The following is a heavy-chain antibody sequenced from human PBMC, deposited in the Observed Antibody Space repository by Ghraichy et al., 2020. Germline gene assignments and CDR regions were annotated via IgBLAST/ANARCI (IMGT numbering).Heavy chain of an antibody. CDR2: INPKSGGT. Sequence: ASVKVSCKASGYTFTAYYMHWVRQAPGQGLEWMGWINPKSGGTNYAQKCQGRVTMTRDTSISTAYMELNRLRSDDTAVYYCAIRGLNTYGFFDYWGQGTLVTVSS. V-gene: IGHV1-2*02. D-gene: IGHD5-18*01. CDR3: AIRGLNTYGFFDY. J-gene: IGHJ4*02. CDR1: GYTFTAYY.